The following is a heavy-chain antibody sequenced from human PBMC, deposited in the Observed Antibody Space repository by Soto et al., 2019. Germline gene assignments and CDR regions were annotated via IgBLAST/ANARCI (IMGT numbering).Heavy chain of an antibody. D-gene: IGHD6-19*01. CDR3: AKGKTSGWYYFDY. J-gene: IGHJ4*02. CDR1: GFTFSNYA. CDR2: ISASGRDT. Sequence: PGGSLRLSCGASGFTFSNYAMSWVRQAPGKGLEWVSGISASGRDTYYADSVKDRFTISRDSFKNTLYLQMNSLRAEDTGTYYCAKGKTSGWYYFDYWGQGALVTVSS. V-gene: IGHV3-23*01.